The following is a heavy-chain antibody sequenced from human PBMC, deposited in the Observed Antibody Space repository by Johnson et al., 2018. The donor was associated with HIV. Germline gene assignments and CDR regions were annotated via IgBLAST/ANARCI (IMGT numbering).Heavy chain of an antibody. CDR3: ARWPPPFARFGVAANPHDAFDL. Sequence: QVQLVESGGGVIQPGRSLRLSCAASGFTFSRHAVHWVRRAPGRGLEWVALISYAGANKYYAESVRGRFTISRDNSKATLYLQMNSLRGEDTAVYYCARWPPPFARFGVAANPHDAFDLWCQGTMVTFSS. V-gene: IGHV3-30-3*01. D-gene: IGHD3-3*01. CDR2: ISYAGANK. J-gene: IGHJ3*01. CDR1: GFTFSRHA.